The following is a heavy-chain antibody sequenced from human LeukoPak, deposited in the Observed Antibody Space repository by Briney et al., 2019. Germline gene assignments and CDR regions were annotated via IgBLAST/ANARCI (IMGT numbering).Heavy chain of an antibody. D-gene: IGHD5-24*01. J-gene: IGHJ4*02. CDR2: ISGTSTTI. Sequence: GGCLRLSCAASAFPFSSYNMGWVRQAPGKGLEWLSYISGTSTTIYYADSVRGRFTVSRDNAKNSLYLQMNSLRAEDTAVYFCARGSRDGYNYFDSWGQGTLVTVSS. CDR1: AFPFSSYN. CDR3: ARGSRDGYNYFDS. V-gene: IGHV3-48*01.